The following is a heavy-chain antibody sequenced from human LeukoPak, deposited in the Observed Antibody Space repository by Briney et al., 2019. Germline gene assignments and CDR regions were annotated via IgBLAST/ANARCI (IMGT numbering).Heavy chain of an antibody. CDR2: INAGNGNT. CDR3: ARAPKGYYDSRDPLY. CDR1: GYTFTSYA. D-gene: IGHD3-22*01. V-gene: IGHV1-3*01. J-gene: IGHJ4*02. Sequence: ASVKVSCKASGYTFTSYAMHWVRQAPGQRLEWMGWINAGNGNTKYSQKFQGRVTITRDTSASTAYMELSSLRSEDTAVYYCARAPKGYYDSRDPLYWGQGTLVTVSS.